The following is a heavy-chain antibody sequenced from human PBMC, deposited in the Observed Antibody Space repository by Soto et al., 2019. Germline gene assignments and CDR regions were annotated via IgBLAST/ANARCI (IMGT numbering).Heavy chain of an antibody. D-gene: IGHD3-16*02. CDR2: INHSGST. V-gene: IGHV4-34*01. Sequence: SETLSLTCAVYGGSFSGYYWSWIRQPPGKGLEWIGEINHSGSTNYNPSLKSRVTISVDTSKNQFSLKLSSVTAADTAVYYCARTLGVDYDYIWGSYRYPYYYMDVWGKGTTVTVSS. J-gene: IGHJ6*03. CDR3: ARTLGVDYDYIWGSYRYPYYYMDV. CDR1: GGSFSGYY.